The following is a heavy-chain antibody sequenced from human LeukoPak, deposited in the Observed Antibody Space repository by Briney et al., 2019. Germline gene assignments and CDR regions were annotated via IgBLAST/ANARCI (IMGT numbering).Heavy chain of an antibody. CDR3: AREGDCSSTSCYVDYFDY. V-gene: IGHV6-1*01. J-gene: IGHJ4*02. CDR2: TYYRSKWYN. Sequence: SQTLSLTCAISGDSVSSSGVAWNWIRQSPSRGLEWLGRTYYRSKWYNDYAVSVKSRITINPDTSKNQFSLQLNSVTPEDTAVYYCAREGDCSSTSCYVDYFDYWGQGTLVTVSS. CDR1: GDSVSSSGVA. D-gene: IGHD2-2*01.